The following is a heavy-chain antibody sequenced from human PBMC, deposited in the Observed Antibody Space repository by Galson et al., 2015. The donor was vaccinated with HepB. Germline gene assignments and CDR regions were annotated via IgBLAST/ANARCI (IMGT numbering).Heavy chain of an antibody. CDR2: IIPILGIA. Sequence: SVKVSCKASGGTFSSYTISWVRQAPGQGLEWMGRIIPILGIANYAQKFQGRVTITADKSTSTAYMELSSLRSEDTAVYYCARDRFKGPGIAAALGPQRGVGWFDPWGQATLVTVSS. D-gene: IGHD6-13*01. CDR3: ARDRFKGPGIAAALGPQRGVGWFDP. CDR1: GGTFSSYT. V-gene: IGHV1-69*04. J-gene: IGHJ5*02.